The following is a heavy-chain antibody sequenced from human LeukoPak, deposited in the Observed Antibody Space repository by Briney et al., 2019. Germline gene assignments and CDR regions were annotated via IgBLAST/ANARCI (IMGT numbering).Heavy chain of an antibody. J-gene: IGHJ6*03. D-gene: IGHD2-2*01. CDR3: ARVSRCSSTSCYYYYMDV. CDR1: GGTFSSYA. CDR2: IIPIFGTA. V-gene: IGHV1-69*05. Sequence: SVKVSCKASGGTFSSYAISWVRQAPGQGLEWMGGIIPIFGTANYAQKFQGRVTITTDESTSTAYMELSSLRSEDTAVYYCARVSRCSSTSCYYYYMDVWGKGTTVTVSS.